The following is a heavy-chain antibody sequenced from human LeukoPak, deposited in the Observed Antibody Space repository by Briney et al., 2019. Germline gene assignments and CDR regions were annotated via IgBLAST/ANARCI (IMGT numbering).Heavy chain of an antibody. V-gene: IGHV3-21*04. J-gene: IGHJ4*02. CDR3: AGWYSDYFSDY. Sequence: PGGSLRLSCAASGFTFSTYSMNWVRQAPGKGLEWVSSISISTAYIYYAYSGKVRFTMYRYNAKNSLYLQMSSLRAEDPVVYYCAGWYSDYFSDYWGQGTLVTVSS. CDR2: ISISTAYI. D-gene: IGHD4-11*01. CDR1: GFTFSTYS.